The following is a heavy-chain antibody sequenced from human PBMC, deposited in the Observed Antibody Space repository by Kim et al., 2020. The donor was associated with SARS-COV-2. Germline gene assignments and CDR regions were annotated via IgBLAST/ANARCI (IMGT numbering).Heavy chain of an antibody. D-gene: IGHD2-2*01. CDR3: ARCGSESTLIYWFDP. J-gene: IGHJ5*02. Sequence: NPSLESRVTISVDKSKNQFSLKLSSLTAADTAVYYCARCGSESTLIYWFDPWGQGTLVTVSS. V-gene: IGHV4-34*01.